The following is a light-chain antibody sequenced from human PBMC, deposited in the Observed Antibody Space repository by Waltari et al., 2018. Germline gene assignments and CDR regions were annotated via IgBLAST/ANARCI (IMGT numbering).Light chain of an antibody. CDR2: KAS. CDR3: QQYNTYSS. J-gene: IGKJ2*03. V-gene: IGKV1-5*03. CDR1: QSISNY. Sequence: DIQMTQSPSTLSASVGDTITITCRASQSISNYLAWYQQKPGKAPKLLIYKASSSGSGVPSRFSGSGSATEFTLTISSLQPDDSATYYCQQYNTYSSFGQGSKLEI.